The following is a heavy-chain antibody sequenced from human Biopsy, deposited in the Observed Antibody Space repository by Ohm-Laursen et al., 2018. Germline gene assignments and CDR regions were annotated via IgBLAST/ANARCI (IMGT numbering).Heavy chain of an antibody. V-gene: IGHV3-11*01. CDR3: ATAIDRRFDY. Sequence: SLRLSCTAIGFTFSDYYMSWIRQAPGKGLEFISYISSSSSTISYADSVKGRFTISRDNAKKSLYLQLNSLRAEDTAVYYCATAIDRRFDYWGQGTLVTVSS. D-gene: IGHD3-22*01. CDR2: ISSSSSTI. CDR1: GFTFSDYY. J-gene: IGHJ4*02.